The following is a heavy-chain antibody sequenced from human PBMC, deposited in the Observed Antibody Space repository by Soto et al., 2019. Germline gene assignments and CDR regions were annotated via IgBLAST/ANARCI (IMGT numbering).Heavy chain of an antibody. CDR1: GYTFSSSA. CDR3: AKSKGGSVPDF. Sequence: QVQIVQSGAEVKKPGASVKVSCKASGYTFSSSAMHWVRQAPGQSLEWMGWINVGTDKTEYSRRLQGRVTITKDASASTSDMELSGLTSEDTAVYYCAKSKGGSVPDFWGPGTLVTVSS. CDR2: INVGTDKT. D-gene: IGHD6-25*01. V-gene: IGHV1-3*01. J-gene: IGHJ4*02.